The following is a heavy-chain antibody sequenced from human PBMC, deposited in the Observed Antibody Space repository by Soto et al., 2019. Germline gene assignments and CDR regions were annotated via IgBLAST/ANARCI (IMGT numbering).Heavy chain of an antibody. V-gene: IGHV3-23*01. D-gene: IGHD3-16*02. J-gene: IGHJ6*02. CDR2: ISGSGGST. CDR1: GFTFSSYA. CDR3: AKGTFGGVIVTCVDV. Sequence: PGGSLRLSCAASGFTFSSYAMSWVRQAPGKGLEWVSAISGSGGSTYYADSVKGRFTISRDNSKNTLYLQMNSLRAEYTAVYYCAKGTFGGVIVTCVDVWGQGTTVTVSS.